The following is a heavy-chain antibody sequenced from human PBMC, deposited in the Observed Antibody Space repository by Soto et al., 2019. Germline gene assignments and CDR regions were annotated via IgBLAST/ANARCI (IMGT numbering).Heavy chain of an antibody. Sequence: PGGSLRLSCTASGFTFGDFAMGWFRQAPGKGLEWVGFIRSKAYGGTTEYAASVKGRFTISRDDSKSIAYLQMNSLKTEDTAVYYCTSGNSASWWFDPWGQGTLVTVSS. V-gene: IGHV3-49*03. D-gene: IGHD4-4*01. CDR1: GFTFGDFA. CDR3: TSGNSASWWFDP. CDR2: IRSKAYGGTT. J-gene: IGHJ5*02.